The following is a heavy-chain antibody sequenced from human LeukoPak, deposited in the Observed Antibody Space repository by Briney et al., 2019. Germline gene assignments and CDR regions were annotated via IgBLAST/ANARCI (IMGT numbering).Heavy chain of an antibody. D-gene: IGHD2-15*01. Sequence: SVKVSCKASGGTFSSYAISWVRQAPGQGLEWMGRIIPILGIANYAQKFQGRVTITADKSTSTAYMELSSLRSEDTAVYYCAREAVMGHIDYWGQGTLVTVSS. CDR2: IIPILGIA. CDR3: AREAVMGHIDY. J-gene: IGHJ4*02. CDR1: GGTFSSYA. V-gene: IGHV1-69*04.